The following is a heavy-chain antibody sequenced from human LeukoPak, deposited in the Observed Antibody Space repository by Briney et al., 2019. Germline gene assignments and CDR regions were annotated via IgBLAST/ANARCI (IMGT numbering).Heavy chain of an antibody. D-gene: IGHD2-15*01. Sequence: GGSLRLSCSASGFTFSSYAMHWVRQAPGKGLEYVSAISSNGGSTYYADSVKGRFTISRDNSKNTLYLQMSSLRAEDTAVYYCVKVEELGYCSSWDQGTLVTVSS. V-gene: IGHV3-64D*06. CDR2: ISSNGGST. J-gene: IGHJ5*02. CDR3: VKVEELGYCSS. CDR1: GFTFSSYA.